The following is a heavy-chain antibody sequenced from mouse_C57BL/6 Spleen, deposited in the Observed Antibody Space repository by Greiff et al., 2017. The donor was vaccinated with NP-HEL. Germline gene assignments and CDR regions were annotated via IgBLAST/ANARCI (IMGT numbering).Heavy chain of an antibody. J-gene: IGHJ2*01. Sequence: QVQLKQPGAELVMPGASVKLSCKASGYTFTSYWMHWVKQRPGQGLEWIGEIDPSDSYTNYNQKFKGKSTLTVDKSSSTAYMQLSSLTSEDSAVYYCAREGYGKDCDYWGQGTTLTVSS. CDR1: GYTFTSYW. CDR2: IDPSDSYT. D-gene: IGHD1-1*01. CDR3: AREGYGKDCDY. V-gene: IGHV1-69*01.